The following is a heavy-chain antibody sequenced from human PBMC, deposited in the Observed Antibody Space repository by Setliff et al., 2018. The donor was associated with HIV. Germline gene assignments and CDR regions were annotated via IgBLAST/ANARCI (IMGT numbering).Heavy chain of an antibody. CDR1: GYTFTSYY. D-gene: IGHD4-17*01. CDR3: ARRNGDYYFDY. Sequence: ASVKVSCKASGYTFTSYYIHWVRQAPGQGLEWMGEINPSGGSTSYSEKFRGRATMTRDTSRSTVYMELSSLRAGDTAVYFCARRNGDYYFDYWGQGTLVTVSS. CDR2: INPSGGST. V-gene: IGHV1-46*01. J-gene: IGHJ4*02.